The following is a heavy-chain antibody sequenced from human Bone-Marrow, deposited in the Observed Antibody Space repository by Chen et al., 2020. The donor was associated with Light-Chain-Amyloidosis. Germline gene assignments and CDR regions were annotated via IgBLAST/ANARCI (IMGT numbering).Heavy chain of an antibody. Sequence: EVQLVESGGGLVKPGGSLRLSCVASGFTFRNYSISWVRQAPGKGLEWVSSIGVNSRYRYYAYSVKGRFTFSRDNAKNSLYLQMDSLRADDTAVYYCARGKRPTVSVAGYFDYWGQGTLVTVSS. CDR3: ARGKRPTVSVAGYFDY. D-gene: IGHD6-19*01. J-gene: IGHJ4*02. V-gene: IGHV3-21*06. CDR2: IGVNSRYR. CDR1: GFTFRNYS.